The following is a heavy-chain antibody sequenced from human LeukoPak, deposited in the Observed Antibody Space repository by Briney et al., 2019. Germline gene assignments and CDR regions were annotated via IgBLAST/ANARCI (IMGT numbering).Heavy chain of an antibody. J-gene: IGHJ4*02. V-gene: IGHV4-31*03. CDR3: ARVDSSNYYDSSGYYLPYFDY. CDR2: IYYSGST. D-gene: IGHD3-22*01. CDR1: GVSISSGGYY. Sequence: SQTLSLTCTVSGVSISSGGYYWRWIRQHPGKGLEWIGYIYYSGSTYYNPSLKSRVTISVDTSKNQFSLKLSSVTAADTAVYYCARVDSSNYYDSSGYYLPYFDYWGQGTLVTVSS.